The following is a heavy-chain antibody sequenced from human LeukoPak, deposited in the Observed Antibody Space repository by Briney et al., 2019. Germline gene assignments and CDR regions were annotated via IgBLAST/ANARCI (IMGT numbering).Heavy chain of an antibody. Sequence: SETLFLTCTVSGGSISSYYWSWIRQPAGKGLEWIGRIYTSGSTNYNPSLKSRVTISVDTSKNQFSLKLSSVTAADTAVYYCARGQLLSNWYFDLWGRGTLVTVSS. CDR1: GGSISSYY. V-gene: IGHV4-4*07. D-gene: IGHD2-2*01. J-gene: IGHJ2*01. CDR3: ARGQLLSNWYFDL. CDR2: IYTSGST.